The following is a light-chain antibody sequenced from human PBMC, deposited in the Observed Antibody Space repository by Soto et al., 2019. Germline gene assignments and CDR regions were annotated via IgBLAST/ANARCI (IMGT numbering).Light chain of an antibody. CDR2: EDN. CDR1: SGSIASNY. V-gene: IGLV6-57*04. CDR3: QSYDSSTVV. Sequence: NFMLTQPHSVSKSPGQTVTISCTRSSGSIASNYVQWYQQRPGSAPTTVIYEDNQRPSGVPDRFSGSIDSSSNSASLTISGLKTEDEADYYCQSYDSSTVVFGGGTKVTVL. J-gene: IGLJ2*01.